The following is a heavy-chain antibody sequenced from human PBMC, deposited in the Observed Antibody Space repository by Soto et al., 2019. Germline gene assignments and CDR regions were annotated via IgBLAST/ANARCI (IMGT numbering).Heavy chain of an antibody. D-gene: IGHD2-2*01. CDR1: GYTFTSYD. CDR2: MNPNSGNT. J-gene: IGHJ6*02. V-gene: IGHV1-8*01. CDR3: ARDRAVLVPAALNDYYYYGMDV. Sequence: QVQLVQSGAEVKKPGASVKVSCKASGYTFTSYDINWVRQATGQGLEWIGWMNPNSGNTGYAQKFQGRVNMTRNTSISTAYMELSSLRSEDTAVYYCARDRAVLVPAALNDYYYYGMDVWGQGTTVTVSS.